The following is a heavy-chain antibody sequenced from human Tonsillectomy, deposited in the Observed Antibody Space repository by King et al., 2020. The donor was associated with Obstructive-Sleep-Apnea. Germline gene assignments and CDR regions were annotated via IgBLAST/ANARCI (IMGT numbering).Heavy chain of an antibody. CDR2: ISFDGSYK. CDR3: VKAPYYDILTGFWGDYYYYGMDV. CDR1: GFTFSNYG. Sequence: VQLVESGGGVVQPGRSPRLSCVASGFTFSNYGMHWVRQAPGKGLEWVAIISFDGSYKYYADSVKGRFTISRDNSKNTLYLQMNSMRAEDTAVYYCVKAPYYDILTGFWGDYYYYGMDVWGQGPTVTVSS. V-gene: IGHV3-30*18. J-gene: IGHJ6*02. D-gene: IGHD3-9*01.